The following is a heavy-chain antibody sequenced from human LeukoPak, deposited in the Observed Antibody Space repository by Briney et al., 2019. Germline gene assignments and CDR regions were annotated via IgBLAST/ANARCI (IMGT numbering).Heavy chain of an antibody. Sequence: SGTLSLTCVVSGGSISSSNWWSWVRQPPGRGLEWIGEIYHSGSTNYNPSLKSRVTISVDKSKNQFSLKLSSVTAADTAVYYCARDDDYGDYSMRYWGQGTLVTVSS. J-gene: IGHJ4*02. CDR3: ARDDDYGDYSMRY. CDR1: GGSISSSNW. V-gene: IGHV4-4*02. D-gene: IGHD4-17*01. CDR2: IYHSGST.